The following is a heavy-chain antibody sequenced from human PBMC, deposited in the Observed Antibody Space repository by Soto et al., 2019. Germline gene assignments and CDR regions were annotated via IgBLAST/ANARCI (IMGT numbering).Heavy chain of an antibody. V-gene: IGHV3-23*01. D-gene: IGHD1-1*01. CDR3: QADDGIRGTVPVSAFLLNRSSDL. Sequence: PGKGLEWVSGISVSGATTYYADSVKGRFTIARHNSKNTVYLQMNSLRAEDTALFFFQADDGIRGTVPVSAFLLNRSSDL. J-gene: IGHJ2*01. CDR2: ISVSGATT.